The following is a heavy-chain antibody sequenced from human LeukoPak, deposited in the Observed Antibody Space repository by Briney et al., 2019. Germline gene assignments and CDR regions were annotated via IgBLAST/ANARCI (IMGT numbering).Heavy chain of an antibody. V-gene: IGHV3-21*01. D-gene: IGHD1-26*01. CDR3: VRDSGSSYGYYFLH. Sequence: GGSLRLSCAASGFTFNSYSMYWVRQAPGKGLEWVSSISSSSSHMFYADSVKGRFSISRDNAKNTLYLQMNSVRAEDTAVYYCVRDSGSSYGYYFLHWGQGTLVTVSS. CDR1: GFTFNSYS. CDR2: ISSSSSHM. J-gene: IGHJ1*01.